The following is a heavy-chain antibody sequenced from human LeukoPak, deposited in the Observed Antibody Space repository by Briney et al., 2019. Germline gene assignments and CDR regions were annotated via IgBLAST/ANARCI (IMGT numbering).Heavy chain of an antibody. Sequence: GGTLRLSCAGSGFPFSSHGMNWVRQAPGKGLEWVSSVSRNGDYTFYADSMKGRFTISRDNAKNSLYLQMNSLRAEDTAVYYCAREYCTNGICYTYFDFWGQGTLVTVSS. CDR3: AREYCTNGICYTYFDF. V-gene: IGHV3-21*01. D-gene: IGHD2-8*01. CDR1: GFPFSSHG. CDR2: VSRNGDYT. J-gene: IGHJ4*02.